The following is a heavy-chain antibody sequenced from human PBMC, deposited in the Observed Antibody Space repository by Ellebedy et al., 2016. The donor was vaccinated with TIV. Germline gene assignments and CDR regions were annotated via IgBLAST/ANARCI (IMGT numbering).Heavy chain of an antibody. Sequence: MPGGSLRLSCTVSGGSISSYYWSWIRQPPGKGLELIGYISYSGSTNYNPSLQSRVTISVDTSKNQFSLKLSSVTAADTAVYYCAREPMVRGGGMDVWGQGTTVTVSS. D-gene: IGHD3-10*01. CDR2: ISYSGST. V-gene: IGHV4-59*01. CDR1: GGSISSYY. J-gene: IGHJ6*02. CDR3: AREPMVRGGGMDV.